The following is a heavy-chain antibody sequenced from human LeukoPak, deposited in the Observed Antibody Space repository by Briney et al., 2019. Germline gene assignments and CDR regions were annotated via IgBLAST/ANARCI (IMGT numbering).Heavy chain of an antibody. D-gene: IGHD2-21*01. CDR1: GFTFSSYG. CDR2: ISYDGSNK. CDR3: AKDRPISE. V-gene: IGHV3-30*18. Sequence: GRSLRLSCAASGFTFSSYGMHWVRQAPGKGLEWVAVISYDGSNKYYADSVKGRFTISRDNSKNTLYLQMNSLRAEDTAVYYCAKDRPISEWGLGTLVTVSS. J-gene: IGHJ4*02.